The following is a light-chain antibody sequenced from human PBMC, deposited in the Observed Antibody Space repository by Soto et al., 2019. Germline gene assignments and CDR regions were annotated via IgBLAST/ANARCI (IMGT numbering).Light chain of an antibody. V-gene: IGKV3-11*01. Sequence: EIVLTQSPATLSSSPGERATLSCRASQSVSSYLDWYQQKPGQAPRLLIHDAPDRPTAIPARFSGSGSGTDFTRTISSLQPPDFAANYYQQRSYWARTFGQGTNVEIK. J-gene: IGKJ1*01. CDR1: QSVSSY. CDR2: DAP. CDR3: QQRSYWART.